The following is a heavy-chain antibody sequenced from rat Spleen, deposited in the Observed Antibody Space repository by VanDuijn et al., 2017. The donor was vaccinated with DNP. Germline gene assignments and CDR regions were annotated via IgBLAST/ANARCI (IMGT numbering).Heavy chain of an antibody. CDR2: IIHGGSSI. CDR3: ARSDSYGFPY. CDR1: GLTFSDYA. J-gene: IGHJ3*01. V-gene: IGHV5-17*01. Sequence: EVQLVESGGGLVQPGRSLKLSCAASGLTFSDYAMAWVRQAPKKGLEWVATIIHGGSSIYYRDSVKGRFTISRDNAKSTLYLQMDSLRSEDTATYYCARSDSYGFPYWGQGTLVTVSS. D-gene: IGHD1-2*01.